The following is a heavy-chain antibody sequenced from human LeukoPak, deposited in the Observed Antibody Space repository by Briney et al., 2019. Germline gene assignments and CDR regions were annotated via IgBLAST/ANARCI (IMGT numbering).Heavy chain of an antibody. Sequence: PGGSLRLSCAGSGVTFASYAMNWVRQAPGKGLEWVSVITSGGSTTYYADSVKGRFTISRDNSNKTLYLHMNSLRPEDTAIYYCATDLIAVGGYWGQGTLVTVSS. CDR1: GVTFASYA. CDR3: ATDLIAVGGY. D-gene: IGHD2-15*01. J-gene: IGHJ4*02. CDR2: ITSGGSTT. V-gene: IGHV3-23*01.